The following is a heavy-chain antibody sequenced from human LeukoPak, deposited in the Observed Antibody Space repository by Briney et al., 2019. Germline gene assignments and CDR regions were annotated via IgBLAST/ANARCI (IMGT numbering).Heavy chain of an antibody. J-gene: IGHJ4*02. V-gene: IGHV3-30*18. CDR1: GFSFSSYG. D-gene: IGHD3-3*01. CDR3: AKMPGDFWSAFYHYFDF. Sequence: GRSLRLSCAASGFSFSSYGMHWVRQAPGKGLEWVALTSYDGSNKYYGDSVKGRFTISRGNSKNTLYLQMNSLRAQDTAVYYCAKMPGDFWSAFYHYFDFWGQGTLVTVSS. CDR2: TSYDGSNK.